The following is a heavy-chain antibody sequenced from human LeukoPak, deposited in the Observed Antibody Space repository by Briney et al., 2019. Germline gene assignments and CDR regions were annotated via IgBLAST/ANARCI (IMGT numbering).Heavy chain of an antibody. Sequence: SETLSLTSTVSGGSTSSYYWSWIRQPPGKGLEWKGYIYYSGRPNSNTSLKSRVTISADTTKNQFSLQLSSVTAADTAGYYCALLAVAGTRGGYYYYGMDVWGKGTTVTVSS. CDR2: IYYSGRP. CDR3: ALLAVAGTRGGYYYYGMDV. D-gene: IGHD6-19*01. CDR1: GGSTSSYY. V-gene: IGHV4-59*01. J-gene: IGHJ6*04.